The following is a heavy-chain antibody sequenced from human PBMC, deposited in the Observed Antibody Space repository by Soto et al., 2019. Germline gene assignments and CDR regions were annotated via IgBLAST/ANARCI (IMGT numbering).Heavy chain of an antibody. CDR1: GFTFSSYA. CDR3: ARDDTAAAVDYYYYGMDV. V-gene: IGHV3-30-3*01. Sequence: QVQLVESGGGVVQPGRSLRLSCAASGFTFSSYAMHWVRQAPGKGLEWVAVISYDGSNKYYADSVKGRFTISRDNSNNTLYLQMNSLRAEDTAVYYCARDDTAAAVDYYYYGMDVWGQGTTVTVSS. J-gene: IGHJ6*02. CDR2: ISYDGSNK. D-gene: IGHD6-13*01.